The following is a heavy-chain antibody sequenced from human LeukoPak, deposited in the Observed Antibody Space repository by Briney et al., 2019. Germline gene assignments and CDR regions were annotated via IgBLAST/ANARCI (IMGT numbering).Heavy chain of an antibody. Sequence: GGSLRLSCAASGFTFDDYAMHWVRQAPGKGLEWVSGISWNSGSIGYADSVKGRFTISRDNSKNTLYLQVSSLRAEDTAVYYCAKASPGGSCPLDWGQGTLVTVSS. CDR2: ISWNSGSI. CDR1: GFTFDDYA. CDR3: AKASPGGSCPLD. V-gene: IGHV3-9*01. J-gene: IGHJ4*01. D-gene: IGHD2-15*01.